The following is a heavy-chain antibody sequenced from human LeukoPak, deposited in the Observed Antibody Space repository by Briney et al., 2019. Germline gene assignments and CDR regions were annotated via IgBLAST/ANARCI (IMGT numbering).Heavy chain of an antibody. Sequence: GGSLRLSCAASGFTFSSYGMHWVRQAPGKGLEWVAVIWYDGSNKYYADSVKGRFTISRDNSKNTLYLQMNSLRAEDTAVYYCARERGQYSGSYYVAFDIWGQGTMVTVSS. V-gene: IGHV3-33*01. CDR2: IWYDGSNK. CDR1: GFTFSSYG. CDR3: ARERGQYSGSYYVAFDI. J-gene: IGHJ3*02. D-gene: IGHD1-26*01.